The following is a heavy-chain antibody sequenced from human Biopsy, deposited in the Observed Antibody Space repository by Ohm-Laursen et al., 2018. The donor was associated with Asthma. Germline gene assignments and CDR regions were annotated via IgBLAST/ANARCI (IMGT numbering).Heavy chain of an antibody. CDR1: GGTFSSNS. J-gene: IGHJ6*02. V-gene: IGHV1-69*06. CDR2: IIPIFGPT. CDR3: ARAVTILQEWSGGMDV. D-gene: IGHD3-3*01. Sequence: SSVKVSCKPSGGTFSSNSINWVRQAPGQGLEWMGRIIPIFGPTNYAQKFQGRVTISADRSTSTAYMELSSLTIEDTAVYYCARAVTILQEWSGGMDVWGQGTTVTVSS.